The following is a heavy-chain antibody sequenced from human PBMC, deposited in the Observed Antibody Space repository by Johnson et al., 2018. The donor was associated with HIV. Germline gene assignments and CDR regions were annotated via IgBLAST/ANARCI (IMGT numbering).Heavy chain of an antibody. CDR1: GFTFSSYG. CDR2: IWYDGSNK. V-gene: IGHV3-33*01. CDR3: ARRGRNYVGALDI. J-gene: IGHJ3*02. D-gene: IGHD1-7*01. Sequence: QVQLVESGGGVVQPGRSLRLSCAASGFTFSSYGMHWVRQAPGKGLEWVAVIWYDGSNKYYADSVKGRFTISRDNSKNTLYLQMKSLRAGDTAVYYCARRGRNYVGALDIWGQGTMVTVSS.